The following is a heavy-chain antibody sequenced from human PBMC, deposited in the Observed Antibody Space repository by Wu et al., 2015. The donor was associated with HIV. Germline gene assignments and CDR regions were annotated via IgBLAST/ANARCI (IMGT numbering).Heavy chain of an antibody. D-gene: IGHD3-10*01. CDR2: INPNSGGT. Sequence: QVQLVQSGAEVKKPGASVKVSCKASGYTFTGYYMHWVRQAPGQGLEWMGWINPNSGGTNYAQKFQGRVTMTRDTSISTAYMELSRLRSDDTAAYFCARGRHMVRGVIIDLYYYGMDVWGQGTTVTVSS. V-gene: IGHV1-2*02. J-gene: IGHJ6*02. CDR3: ARGRHMVRGVIIDLYYYGMDV. CDR1: GYTFTGYY.